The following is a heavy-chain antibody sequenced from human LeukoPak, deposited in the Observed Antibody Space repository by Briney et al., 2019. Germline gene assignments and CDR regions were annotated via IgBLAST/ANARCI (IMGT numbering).Heavy chain of an antibody. J-gene: IGHJ6*03. CDR3: ARHTLDYYYMDV. CDR2: IYYSGST. V-gene: IGHV4-30-2*03. Sequence: SQTLSLTCTVSGASTSRGGYYWSWIRQPPGKGLEWIGSIYYSGSTYYNPSLKSRVTISVDTSKNQFSLKLSSVTAADTAVYYCARHTLDYYYMDVWGKGTTVTVSS. CDR1: GASTSRGGYY.